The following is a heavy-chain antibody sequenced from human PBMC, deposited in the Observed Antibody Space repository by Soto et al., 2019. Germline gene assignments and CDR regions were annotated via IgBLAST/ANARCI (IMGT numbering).Heavy chain of an antibody. CDR3: ARNHFDFWSGYYLWFQH. CDR2: IWYDGSNK. J-gene: IGHJ1*01. CDR1: GFTFSSYG. Sequence: RLSCAASGFTFSSYGMHWVRQAPGKGLEWVAVIWYDGSNKYYADSVKGRFTISRDNSKNTLYLQMNSLRAEDTAVYYCARNHFDFWSGYYLWFQHWGQGTLVTVSS. D-gene: IGHD3-3*01. V-gene: IGHV3-33*01.